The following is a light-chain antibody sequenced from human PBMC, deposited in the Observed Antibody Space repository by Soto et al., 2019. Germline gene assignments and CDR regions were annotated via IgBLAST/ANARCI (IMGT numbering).Light chain of an antibody. V-gene: IGKV3-11*01. CDR3: QQRSNWPPT. Sequence: ILLTQSPATLSVSPGERVTLSCRASQSISSYLAWYQQRPGQPSRLLIYDASNRATGIPARFSGSGSGTDFTLTISSLEPEDFALYFCQQRSNWPPTFGGGTKVE. J-gene: IGKJ4*01. CDR1: QSISSY. CDR2: DAS.